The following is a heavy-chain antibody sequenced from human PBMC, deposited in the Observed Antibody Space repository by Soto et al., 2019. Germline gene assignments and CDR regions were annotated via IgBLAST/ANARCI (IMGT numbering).Heavy chain of an antibody. J-gene: IGHJ6*02. V-gene: IGHV3-23*01. Sequence: GGSLRLSCGASGFTFSSHGMTWVRQAPGKGLEWVSTITYSGESTFYADSVKGRFTISRDNSQNTLYLQMSSLRAEDTAVYYCAKAGGSGWYFYYYGMDGWGQGTTVTVSS. CDR2: ITYSGEST. CDR3: AKAGGSGWYFYYYGMDG. D-gene: IGHD6-19*01. CDR1: GFTFSSHG.